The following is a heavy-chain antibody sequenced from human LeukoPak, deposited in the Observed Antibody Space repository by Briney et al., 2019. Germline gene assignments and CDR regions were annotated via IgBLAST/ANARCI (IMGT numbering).Heavy chain of an antibody. J-gene: IGHJ4*02. CDR3: ATVGGFYDYWSAYPYYFDY. Sequence: SETLSLTCTVSGGSISSHYWSWIRQPPGKTLEWIGYIYYSGSTDYNPSLNSRVTISIDTSRIQFSLRLRSVTAADSAVYYCATVGGFYDYWSAYPYYFDYWGPGTLVTVSS. CDR1: GGSISSHY. CDR2: IYYSGST. D-gene: IGHD3-3*01. V-gene: IGHV4-59*11.